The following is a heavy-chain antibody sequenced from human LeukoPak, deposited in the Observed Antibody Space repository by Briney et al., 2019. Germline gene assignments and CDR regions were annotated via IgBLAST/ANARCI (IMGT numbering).Heavy chain of an antibody. CDR3: ARGGDDFWSGYHNWFDP. CDR2: INPNSGGT. Sequence: GASVKVSCKASGYTFTGYYMHWVRQAPGQGLEWMGWINPNSGGTNYAQKFQGRVTMTRDTSISTAYMELSRLRSDDTAVYYCARGGDDFWSGYHNWFDPWGQGTLVTVSS. J-gene: IGHJ5*02. V-gene: IGHV1-2*02. CDR1: GYTFTGYY. D-gene: IGHD3-3*01.